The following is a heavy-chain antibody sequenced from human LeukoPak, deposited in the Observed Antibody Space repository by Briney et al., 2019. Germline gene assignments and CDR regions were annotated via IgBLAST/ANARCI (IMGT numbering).Heavy chain of an antibody. Sequence: SETLSLTCTVSGGSIISYYWSWIRQPPGRGLEWIGYTYYSGSTNYNPSLKSRVSISVDTSKNQFSLKLSSVTAADTAVYYCARHEGSSWSLFDYWGQGTLVTVSS. V-gene: IGHV4-59*08. D-gene: IGHD6-13*01. CDR1: GGSIISYY. CDR2: TYYSGST. CDR3: ARHEGSSWSLFDY. J-gene: IGHJ4*02.